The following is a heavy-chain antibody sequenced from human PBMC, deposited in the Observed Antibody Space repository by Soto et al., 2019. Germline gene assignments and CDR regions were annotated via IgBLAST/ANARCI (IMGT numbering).Heavy chain of an antibody. V-gene: IGHV1-69*13. D-gene: IGHD3-9*01. J-gene: IGHJ4*02. Sequence: ASVKVSCKASGGTFSSYAISWVRQAPGQGLEWMGGIIPIFGTANYAQKFQGRVTITADESTSTAYMELSSLRSEDTAVYYCARDLRRYDILTGYYKNGRDYWGQGTLVTVSS. CDR3: ARDLRRYDILTGYYKNGRDY. CDR2: IIPIFGTA. CDR1: GGTFSSYA.